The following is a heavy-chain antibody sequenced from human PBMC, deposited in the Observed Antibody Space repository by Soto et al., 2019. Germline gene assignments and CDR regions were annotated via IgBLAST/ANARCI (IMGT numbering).Heavy chain of an antibody. D-gene: IGHD1-26*01. CDR1: GYSFGNFW. Sequence: EVQLVQSGAEVKKPGESPKISCKGSGYSFGNFWIAWWRQMPGKGLEWMGIVYPDDSDIRYSPSFQGPVTISANKSVSTAYLHLSPLRASDTAIYYCAKTLVGGGALDIWGQGTVVTVSS. CDR3: AKTLVGGGALDI. V-gene: IGHV5-51*01. J-gene: IGHJ3*02. CDR2: VYPDDSDI.